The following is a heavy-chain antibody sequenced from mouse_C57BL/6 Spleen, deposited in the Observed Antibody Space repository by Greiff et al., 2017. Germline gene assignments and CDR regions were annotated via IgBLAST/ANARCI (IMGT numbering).Heavy chain of an antibody. V-gene: IGHV1-50*01. CDR3: AREDYYGSNWYFDV. J-gene: IGHJ1*03. Sequence: QVQLQQSGAELVKPGASVKLSCKASGYTFTSYWMQWVKQRPGQGLEWIGEIDPSDSYTNYNQKFKGKATLTVDTSSSTAYMQLSSLTSEDSAVYYCAREDYYGSNWYFDVWGTGTTVTVSS. CDR1: GYTFTSYW. CDR2: IDPSDSYT. D-gene: IGHD1-1*01.